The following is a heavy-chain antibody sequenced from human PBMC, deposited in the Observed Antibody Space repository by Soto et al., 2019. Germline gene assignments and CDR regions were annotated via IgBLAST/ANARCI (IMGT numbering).Heavy chain of an antibody. CDR3: ATDDYGIFPY. D-gene: IGHD3-10*01. CDR1: GYPFTTYY. Sequence: HVQLVQSGTEVKKPGASVRVSCMVSGYPFTTYYIHWGRQAPGQGLEWMGWIDPRSGGTVYEQKLQGRVTMTRDTSISTVYMDRSGLTSDDTALYYCATDDYGIFPYWGQGSLVTVSS. V-gene: IGHV1-2*02. CDR2: IDPRSGGT. J-gene: IGHJ4*02.